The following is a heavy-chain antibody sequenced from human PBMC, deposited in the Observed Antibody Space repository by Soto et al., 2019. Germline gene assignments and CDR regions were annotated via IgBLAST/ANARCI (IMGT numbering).Heavy chain of an antibody. D-gene: IGHD3-10*01. CDR1: GGSISSYY. V-gene: IGHV4-59*12. Sequence: SETLSLTCTVSGGSISSYYWSWIRQPPGKGLEWIGYIYYSGSTNYNPSLKSRVTISVDTSKNQFSLKLSSMTAADTAVYYCARKTGIRYYFEYWGQGMLVTVSS. J-gene: IGHJ4*02. CDR2: IYYSGST. CDR3: ARKTGIRYYFEY.